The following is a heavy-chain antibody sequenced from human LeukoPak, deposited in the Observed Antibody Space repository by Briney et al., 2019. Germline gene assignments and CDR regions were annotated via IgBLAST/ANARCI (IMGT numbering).Heavy chain of an antibody. CDR2: MSPNSGNT. V-gene: IGHV1-8*01. J-gene: IGHJ5*01. Sequence: ASVKVSCKASGYTFTNYDINWVRQATEQGLEWMGWMSPNSGNTGYAQTFQGRVTMTRDTSITTAYMELPNLRSEDTATYYCVRAPPNWGFNFWGQGTLVTVSS. D-gene: IGHD1-1*01. CDR3: VRAPPNWGFNF. CDR1: GYTFTNYD.